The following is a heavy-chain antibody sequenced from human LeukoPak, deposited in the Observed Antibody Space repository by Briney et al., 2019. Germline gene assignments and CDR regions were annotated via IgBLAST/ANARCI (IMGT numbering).Heavy chain of an antibody. CDR2: ISGSGGST. CDR3: AKYSSGWYGSDAFDI. V-gene: IGHV3-23*01. CDR1: GFTFSSYA. D-gene: IGHD6-19*01. Sequence: PGGSLRLSCAASGFTFSSYAMSWVRQAPGKGLEWVSAISGSGGSTYYADSVKGQFTISRDNSKNTLYLQMNSLRAEDTAVYYCAKYSSGWYGSDAFDIWGQGTMVTVSS. J-gene: IGHJ3*02.